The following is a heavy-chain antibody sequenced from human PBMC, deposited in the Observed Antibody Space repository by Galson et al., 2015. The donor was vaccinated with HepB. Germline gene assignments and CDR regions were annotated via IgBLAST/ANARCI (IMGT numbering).Heavy chain of an antibody. J-gene: IGHJ4*02. V-gene: IGHV3-23*01. CDR1: RFTFSNYG. D-gene: IGHD3-3*01. CDR2: ISGSGGST. Sequence: SLRLSCAASRFTFSNYGMSWVRQAPGKGLEWVSGISGSGGSTYYADSVEGRFTISRDKSKNTLYLQMNSLRAEDTAVYYCAKDGLPEWLLSSPYYFDYWGQGTLVTVSS. CDR3: AKDGLPEWLLSSPYYFDY.